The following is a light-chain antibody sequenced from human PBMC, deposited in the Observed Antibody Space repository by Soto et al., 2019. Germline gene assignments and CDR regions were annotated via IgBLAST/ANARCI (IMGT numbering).Light chain of an antibody. Sequence: SYELTQPPSVSVAPGQTARITCGGNNIGSKSVHWYQQKPGQAPVLVVYDDSGRPSGIPERFSGSNSGNTATLTITRVEAGDEADYYCHVWGSISDQYVFGTGTKVTVL. V-gene: IGLV3-21*02. J-gene: IGLJ1*01. CDR3: HVWGSISDQYV. CDR2: DDS. CDR1: NIGSKS.